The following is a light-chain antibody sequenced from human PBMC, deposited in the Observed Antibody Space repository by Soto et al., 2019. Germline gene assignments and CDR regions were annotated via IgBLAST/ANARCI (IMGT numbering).Light chain of an antibody. J-gene: IGLJ1*01. Sequence: QSALTQPASGSGSPGQSITISCTGTSSDVGGYNYVSWYQQHPGKAPKLMIYEVSNRPSGVSNRFSGSKSGNTASLTIAGLQAEDEADYYCSSYTRSSTYVFGTGTKLTVL. CDR3: SSYTRSSTYV. CDR2: EVS. V-gene: IGLV2-14*01. CDR1: SSDVGGYNY.